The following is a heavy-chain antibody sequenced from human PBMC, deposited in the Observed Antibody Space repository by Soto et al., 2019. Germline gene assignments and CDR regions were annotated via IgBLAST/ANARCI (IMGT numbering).Heavy chain of an antibody. CDR2: IIPIFGTA. Sequence: VASVKVSCKASGGTFSSYAISWVRQAPGQGLEWMGGIIPIFGTANYAQKFQGRVTITADKSTSTAYMELSSLRSEDTAVYYCARATPGIQLPRPGAFDIWGQGTMVTVSS. CDR1: GGTFSSYA. J-gene: IGHJ3*02. V-gene: IGHV1-69*06. D-gene: IGHD5-18*01. CDR3: ARATPGIQLPRPGAFDI.